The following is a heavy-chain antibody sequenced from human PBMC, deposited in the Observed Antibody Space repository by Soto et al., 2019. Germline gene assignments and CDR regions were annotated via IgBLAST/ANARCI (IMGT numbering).Heavy chain of an antibody. CDR1: GYTFTRYG. V-gene: IGHV1-18*01. Sequence: QVQLVQSGAEVKNPGASVKVSCKASGYTFTRYGIGWARQAPGQGLERMGWINTYNGNTNYAQNVQGRVPLTTATSTSTAYMELRSLRSNDTAIYYCAMVDVYVTPSPQDVWGQGTTVIVSS. CDR3: AMVDVYVTPSPQDV. CDR2: INTYNGNT. D-gene: IGHD3-16*01. J-gene: IGHJ6*02.